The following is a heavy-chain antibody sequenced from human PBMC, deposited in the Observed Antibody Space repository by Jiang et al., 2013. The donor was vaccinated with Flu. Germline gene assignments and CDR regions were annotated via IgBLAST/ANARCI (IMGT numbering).Heavy chain of an antibody. V-gene: IGHV3-9*01. D-gene: IGHD3-10*01. CDR1: GFTFDDYA. CDR2: VSWNGGNT. Sequence: VQLVESGGDLVQPGRSLRLVCAASGFTFDDYAMHWVRQAPGKGLEWVSSVSWNGGNTDYADSVKGRFTISRDNAKNSLYLQMNSLRADDTALYYCAKVEWFGDSYYFDYWGRGTRGHRLL. CDR3: AKVEWFGDSYYFDY. J-gene: IGHJ4*02.